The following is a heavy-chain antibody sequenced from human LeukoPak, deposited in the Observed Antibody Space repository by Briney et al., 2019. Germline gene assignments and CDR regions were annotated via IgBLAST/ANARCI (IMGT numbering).Heavy chain of an antibody. V-gene: IGHV1-69*05. CDR3: AVGYCSGGSCYSFDY. J-gene: IGHJ4*02. Sequence: SVKVSCKASGGTFSSYAISWVRQAPGQGLEWMGGIIPIFGTANYAQKFQGRATMTTDTSTSTAYMELRSLRSDDTAVHYCAVGYCSGGSCYSFDYWGQGTLVTVSS. CDR1: GGTFSSYA. CDR2: IIPIFGTA. D-gene: IGHD2-15*01.